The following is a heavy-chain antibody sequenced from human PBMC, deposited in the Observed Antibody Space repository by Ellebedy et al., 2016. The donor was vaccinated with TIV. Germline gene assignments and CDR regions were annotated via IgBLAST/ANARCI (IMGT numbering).Heavy chain of an antibody. CDR3: ARDTRFIDQQHNWFDP. J-gene: IGHJ5*02. Sequence: GGSLRLSCAASGFIFSDYYMIWIRQAPGKGLECVSYITSSGSPTYYADSVRGRFTISRDNAKNSLYLQMNSLRAEDTAVYFCARDTRFIDQQHNWFDPWGQGAQVTVSS. CDR2: ITSSGSPT. CDR1: GFIFSDYY. D-gene: IGHD1/OR15-1a*01. V-gene: IGHV3-11*01.